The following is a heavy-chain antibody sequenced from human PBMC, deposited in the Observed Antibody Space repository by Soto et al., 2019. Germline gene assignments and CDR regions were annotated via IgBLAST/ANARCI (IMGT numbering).Heavy chain of an antibody. CDR3: TTDSPWQQQLAHYYYYGMDV. Sequence: PGGSLRLSCAASGFTFSNAWMNWVRQAPGKGLEWVGRIKSKTDGGTTDYAAPVKGRFTISRDDSKNTLYLQMNSLKTEDTAVYYCTTDSPWQQQLAHYYYYGMDVWGQGTTVTVSS. CDR2: IKSKTDGGTT. J-gene: IGHJ6*02. D-gene: IGHD6-13*01. V-gene: IGHV3-15*07. CDR1: GFTFSNAW.